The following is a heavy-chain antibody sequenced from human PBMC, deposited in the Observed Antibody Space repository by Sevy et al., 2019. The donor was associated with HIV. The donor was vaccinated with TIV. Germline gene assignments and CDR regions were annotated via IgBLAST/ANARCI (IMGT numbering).Heavy chain of an antibody. CDR2: INSGGST. D-gene: IGHD3-10*01. CDR3: ARGGSYLDFDY. J-gene: IGHJ4*02. Sequence: GGSLRLSCAASGFTVSSNYMSWVRQAPGKGLEWVSVINSGGSTYYADSVKGRFTISRDNSKNTLYLQMNSLRAEDTAVYYCARGGSYLDFDYWGQGTLVTVSS. CDR1: GFTVSSNY. V-gene: IGHV3-53*01.